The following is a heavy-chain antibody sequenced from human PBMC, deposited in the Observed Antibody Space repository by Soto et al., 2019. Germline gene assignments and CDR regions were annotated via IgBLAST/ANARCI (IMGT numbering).Heavy chain of an antibody. J-gene: IGHJ6*02. D-gene: IGHD5-18*01. V-gene: IGHV1-8*01. CDR1: GYTFTSYD. CDR3: ARTESGYSYGFADV. CDR2: MNPNSGNT. Sequence: ASVKVSCKASGYTFTSYDINWVRQATGQGLEWMGWMNPNSGNTGYAQKFQGRVTMTRNTSISTAYMELSSLRYEDTAMYYCARTESGYSYGFADVWGQGTTVTVSS.